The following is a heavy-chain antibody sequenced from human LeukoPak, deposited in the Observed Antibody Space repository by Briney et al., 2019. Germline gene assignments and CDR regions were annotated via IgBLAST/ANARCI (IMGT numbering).Heavy chain of an antibody. J-gene: IGHJ4*02. CDR1: GFTVSTNS. CDR3: ARRAGAYSHPYDS. CDR2: IYSDNT. D-gene: IGHD4/OR15-4a*01. V-gene: IGHV3-53*01. Sequence: GGSLRLSCTVSGFTVSTNSMSWVRQAPGKGLEWVSFIYSDNTHYSDSVKGRFTISRDNSKNTLYLQMNSLRAEDTAVYYCARRAGAYSHPYDSWGQGTLVTVSS.